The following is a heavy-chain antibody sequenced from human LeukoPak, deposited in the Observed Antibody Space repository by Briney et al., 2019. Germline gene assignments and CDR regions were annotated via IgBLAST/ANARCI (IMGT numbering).Heavy chain of an antibody. CDR1: GFTFSDYT. V-gene: IGHV3-30*04. D-gene: IGHD3-10*01. J-gene: IGHJ4*02. CDR3: ARDSLWFGDPPGDYFDY. Sequence: PGGSLRLSCAAPGFTFSDYTMHWVRRAPGKGLEWVGLISYDGSNKYFADSVKGRFSISRDNSKNTLYLQMNSLRPDDTAVYSCARDSLWFGDPPGDYFDYWGQGTLVTVSS. CDR2: ISYDGSNK.